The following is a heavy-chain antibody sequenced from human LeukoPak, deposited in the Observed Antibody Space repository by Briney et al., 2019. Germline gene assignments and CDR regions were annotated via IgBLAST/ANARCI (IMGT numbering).Heavy chain of an antibody. V-gene: IGHV3-7*01. D-gene: IGHD1-26*01. CDR3: ARDRSGSRTP. J-gene: IGHJ5*02. Sequence: PGGSLRLSCAASGFPFSSYWMSWVRQAPGKGLEWVANIKQDGSEKYYVDSVKGRFTISRDNAKNSLYLQMNSLRAEDTAVYYCARDRSGSRTPWGQGTLVTVSS. CDR1: GFPFSSYW. CDR2: IKQDGSEK.